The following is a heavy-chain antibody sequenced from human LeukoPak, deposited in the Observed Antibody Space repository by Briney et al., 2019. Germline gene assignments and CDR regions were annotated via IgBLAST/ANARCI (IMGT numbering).Heavy chain of an antibody. CDR3: ARDYGLGISRAFDI. D-gene: IGHD4-17*01. J-gene: IGHJ3*02. CDR2: ISYDGSNK. CDR1: GFTFSSYA. Sequence: GGSLRLSCAASGFTFSSYAVHWVRQAPGKGLEWVAVISYDGSNKYYADSVKGRFTISRDNSKNTLYLQMNSLRAEDTAVYYCARDYGLGISRAFDIWGQGTMVTVSS. V-gene: IGHV3-30*01.